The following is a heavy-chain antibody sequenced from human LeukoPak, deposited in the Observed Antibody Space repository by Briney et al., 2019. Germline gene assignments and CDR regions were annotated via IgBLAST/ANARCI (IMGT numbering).Heavy chain of an antibody. CDR1: GGSISSYY. Sequence: SETLSLTCTVSGGSISSYYWSWIRQPPGKGLEWIGYIYYSGSTNYNPSLKSRVTISVDTSKNQFSLKLSSVTAADTAVYYCAGLSSGWYKVDYWGQGTLVTVSS. CDR3: AGLSSGWYKVDY. V-gene: IGHV4-59*01. CDR2: IYYSGST. D-gene: IGHD6-19*01. J-gene: IGHJ4*02.